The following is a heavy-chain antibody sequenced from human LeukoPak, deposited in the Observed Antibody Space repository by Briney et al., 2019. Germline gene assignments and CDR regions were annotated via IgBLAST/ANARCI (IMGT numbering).Heavy chain of an antibody. Sequence: GGSLRLSCAASGFTFSSYAMSWVRQAPGKRLEWVSAISGSGGSTYYADSVKGRFTISRDNSKNTLYLQMNSLRAEDTAVYYCAPFGYSYGYFDFDYWGQGTLVTVSS. CDR1: GFTFSSYA. J-gene: IGHJ4*02. D-gene: IGHD5-18*01. V-gene: IGHV3-23*01. CDR3: APFGYSYGYFDFDY. CDR2: ISGSGGST.